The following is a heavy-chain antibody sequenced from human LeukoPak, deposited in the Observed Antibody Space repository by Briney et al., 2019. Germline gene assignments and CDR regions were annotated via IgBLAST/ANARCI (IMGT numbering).Heavy chain of an antibody. CDR3: ARDSGRGVAGNLDY. D-gene: IGHD6-19*01. J-gene: IGHJ4*02. CDR2: IIPTFGTA. CDR1: GGTFSRYA. Sequence: SVKVSCTASGGTFSRYAISWVRQAPGQGLEWMGGIIPTFGTANYAQKFQGRVTITADESTSAAYMELSSLRSEDTAVYYCARDSGRGVAGNLDYWGQGTLVTVSS. V-gene: IGHV1-69*13.